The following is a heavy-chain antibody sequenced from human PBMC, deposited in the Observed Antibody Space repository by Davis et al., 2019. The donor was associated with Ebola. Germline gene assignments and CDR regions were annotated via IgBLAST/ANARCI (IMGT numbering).Heavy chain of an antibody. J-gene: IGHJ4*02. CDR2: VRPHGSDD. D-gene: IGHD4-11*01. Sequence: GGSLRLSCAASGSTFNLFDLPWVRQAPGRGLEWVAFVRPHGSDDHYADSVKGRFTISRDNSKNTLYLQMNSLGPEDTAVYYCARDSDDYSFDYWGQGTLVTVSS. CDR3: ARDSDDYSFDY. CDR1: GSTFNLFD. V-gene: IGHV3-30*02.